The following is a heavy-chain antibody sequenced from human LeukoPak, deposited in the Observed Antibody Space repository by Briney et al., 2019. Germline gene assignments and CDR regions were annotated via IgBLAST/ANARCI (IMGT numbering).Heavy chain of an antibody. CDR3: VRTDCTGGSCYPNFDY. Sequence: GGSLRLSCAASGFTFSNYAMHWVRQAPGKGLEWVAVISYDGGNKYYADSVKGRFTISRGNSKNTLYLQMNSLRPEDTAVYYCVRTDCTGGSCYPNFDYWGQGTLVTVSS. D-gene: IGHD2-15*01. CDR2: ISYDGGNK. V-gene: IGHV3-30*01. J-gene: IGHJ4*02. CDR1: GFTFSNYA.